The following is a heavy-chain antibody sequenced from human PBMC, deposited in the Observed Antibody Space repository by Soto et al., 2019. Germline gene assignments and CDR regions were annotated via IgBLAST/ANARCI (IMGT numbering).Heavy chain of an antibody. CDR1: GGSISSGGYY. CDR2: IYYSGST. J-gene: IGHJ4*02. V-gene: IGHV4-31*03. D-gene: IGHD2-15*01. Sequence: QVQLQESGPGLVKPSQTLSLTCTVSGGSISSGGYYWSWIRQHPGKGLEWIGYIYYSGSTYYNPSLKSRVTISVDTSKDQFSLKLSSVTAADTAVYYCASSCSGGSCYESEDYWGQGTLVTVSS. CDR3: ASSCSGGSCYESEDY.